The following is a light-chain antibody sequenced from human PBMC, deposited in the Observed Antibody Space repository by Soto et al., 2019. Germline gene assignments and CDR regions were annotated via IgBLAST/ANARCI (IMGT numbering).Light chain of an antibody. CDR3: QQYSGIWT. CDR2: HAS. J-gene: IGKJ1*01. CDR1: HDISNC. Sequence: DIQMTQSPSSLSASVVDRVTITCQASHDISNCLNWYQQKPGKAPKFLIYHASTLESGVPSRFGGTGSGTEFTLTISSLQPDDFATYYCQQYSGIWTFGQGTKVDI. V-gene: IGKV1-5*01.